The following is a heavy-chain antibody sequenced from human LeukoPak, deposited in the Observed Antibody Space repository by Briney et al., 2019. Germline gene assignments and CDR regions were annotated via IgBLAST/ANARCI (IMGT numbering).Heavy chain of an antibody. CDR2: IYSGGST. CDR1: GFTVSSNY. Sequence: PGGSLRLSCAASGFTVSSNYMSWVRQAPGKGLEWVSVIYSGGSTYYADSVKGRFTISRDNSKNTLYLQMNSLRAEDTAVYYCASAIRFLEWLYDYWGQGTLATVSS. CDR3: ASAIRFLEWLYDY. D-gene: IGHD3-3*01. V-gene: IGHV3-66*02. J-gene: IGHJ4*02.